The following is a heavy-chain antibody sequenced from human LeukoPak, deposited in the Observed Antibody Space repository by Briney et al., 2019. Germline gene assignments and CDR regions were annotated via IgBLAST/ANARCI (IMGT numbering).Heavy chain of an antibody. Sequence: SVKVSCKASGGTFSSSAITCVRQAPGQGLEWMGRIIPVLNITNYAQKFQGRVTITADTSTSTAYMELSSLRSEETAVYYCARDQGLTAPPPYGLDVWGQGTTVTVSS. D-gene: IGHD5-18*01. CDR2: IIPVLNIT. CDR1: GGTFSSSA. J-gene: IGHJ6*02. CDR3: ARDQGLTAPPPYGLDV. V-gene: IGHV1-69*04.